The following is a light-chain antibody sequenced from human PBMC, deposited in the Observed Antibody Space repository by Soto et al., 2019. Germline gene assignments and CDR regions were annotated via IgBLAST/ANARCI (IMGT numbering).Light chain of an antibody. J-gene: IGLJ2*01. CDR3: AAWDDNLIGVV. CDR2: GNN. Sequence: QSVVTQPPSASGTPGQRVTISCSGSSSNIGINDVYWYQQLPGAAPKLVMYGNNQRPSGVPDRFSGSKSGTSASLAISGLQSDDEADYYCAAWDDNLIGVVFGGGTKVTVL. CDR1: SSNIGIND. V-gene: IGLV1-44*01.